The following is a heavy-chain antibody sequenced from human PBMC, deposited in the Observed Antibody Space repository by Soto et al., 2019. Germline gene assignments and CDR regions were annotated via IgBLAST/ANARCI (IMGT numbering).Heavy chain of an antibody. V-gene: IGHV3-48*02. CDR2: ISSSSGTI. CDR3: ANSFGDSHFES. D-gene: IGHD4-17*01. J-gene: IGHJ4*02. CDR1: GFSLSDFS. Sequence: QLVESGGDLVQPGGSLRLSCSASGFSLSDFSINWVRQAPGKGLEWISYISSSSGTIYYADSVRGRFTISRDNVKGSVFLQMNSLRHEDTALYYCANSFGDSHFESWVQGTLVTVSS.